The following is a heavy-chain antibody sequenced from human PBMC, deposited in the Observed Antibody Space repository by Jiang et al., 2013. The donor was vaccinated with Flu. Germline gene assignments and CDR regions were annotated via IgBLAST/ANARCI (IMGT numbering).Heavy chain of an antibody. CDR3: ARHRSQIGSYFYFDY. CDR2: IYYSGNT. V-gene: IGHV4-39*07. Sequence: GPGLVKPSETLSLTCTVSGGSISSSSYYWGWIRQPPGKGLEWIGSIYYSGNTYYTASLKSRVTISEDMSKNQFSLKLTSVTAADTAVYYCARHRSQIGSYFYFDYWGQGTLVTVSS. CDR1: GGSISSSSYY. D-gene: IGHD1-26*01. J-gene: IGHJ4*02.